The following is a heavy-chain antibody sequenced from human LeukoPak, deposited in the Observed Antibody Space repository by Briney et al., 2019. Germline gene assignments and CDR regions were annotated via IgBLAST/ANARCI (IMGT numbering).Heavy chain of an antibody. CDR2: ISNDGSRI. CDR1: GFTFSSYP. CDR3: ARESGWGLPHAFDF. J-gene: IGHJ3*01. D-gene: IGHD3-3*01. Sequence: GGSLRLSCAASGFTFSSYPLHWVRQAPGKGLEWVTLISNDGSRIYYADSVKGRFTISRDNSKNTLYLQMSSLRAEDTAVYYCARESGWGLPHAFDFWGQGTMVTVSS. V-gene: IGHV3-30-3*01.